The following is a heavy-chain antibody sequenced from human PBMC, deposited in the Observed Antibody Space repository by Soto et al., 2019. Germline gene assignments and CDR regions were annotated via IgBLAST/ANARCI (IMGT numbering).Heavy chain of an antibody. CDR2: ISSNGGST. J-gene: IGHJ4*02. CDR3: VKDQSAGYYYDSSGSVFGY. Sequence: GGSLRLSCSASGFTFSSCAMHWVRQAPGKGLEYVSAISSNGGSTYYADSVKGRFTISRDNSKNTLYLQMSSLRAEDTAVYYCVKDQSAGYYYDSSGSVFGYWGQGTLVTVSS. D-gene: IGHD3-22*01. CDR1: GFTFSSCA. V-gene: IGHV3-64D*06.